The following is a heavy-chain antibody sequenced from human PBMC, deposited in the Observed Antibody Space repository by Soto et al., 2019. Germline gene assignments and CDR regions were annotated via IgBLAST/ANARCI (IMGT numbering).Heavy chain of an antibody. J-gene: IGHJ4*02. Sequence: QVQLVQSGAEVKKPGSSVKVSCKASGGTFSSYAISWVRQAPGQGLEWMGGIIPIIGTANYAQKFQGRVTITADESTSTADMELSSLRSEDTAVYYCARGIVTMVRGVIDPSPTDYWGQGTLVTVSS. D-gene: IGHD3-10*01. CDR3: ARGIVTMVRGVIDPSPTDY. CDR1: GGTFSSYA. V-gene: IGHV1-69*01. CDR2: IIPIIGTA.